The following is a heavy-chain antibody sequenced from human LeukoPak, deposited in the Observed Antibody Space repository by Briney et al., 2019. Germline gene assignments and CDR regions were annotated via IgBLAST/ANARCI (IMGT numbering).Heavy chain of an antibody. CDR2: ISSSGGST. CDR3: ARTLRYCSTTTCFCIDY. CDR1: GFTFSSFA. Sequence: GGSLRLSCAASGFTFSSFAMHWVRQAPGKGLEYVSAISSSGGSTYYTDSVKGRFTISRDNSKNMLFLQMGSLRPEDMAVYYCARTLRYCSTTTCFCIDYWGQGTLVTVSS. J-gene: IGHJ4*02. V-gene: IGHV3-64*02. D-gene: IGHD2-2*01.